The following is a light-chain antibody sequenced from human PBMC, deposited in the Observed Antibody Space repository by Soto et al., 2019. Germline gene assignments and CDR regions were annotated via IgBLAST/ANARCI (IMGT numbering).Light chain of an antibody. CDR3: QQYYTNALT. CDR2: WAS. CDR1: QSVLYSSNSKNY. V-gene: IGKV4-1*01. Sequence: DIVMTQSPDSLAVSLGERATINCKSSQSVLYSSNSKNYLAWYQQKPGQPPKLLIYWASTLESGVPDRFSSSWSGTDFALTISSLQAEDVAVYFCQQYYTNALTLGGGNKVGVK. J-gene: IGKJ4*01.